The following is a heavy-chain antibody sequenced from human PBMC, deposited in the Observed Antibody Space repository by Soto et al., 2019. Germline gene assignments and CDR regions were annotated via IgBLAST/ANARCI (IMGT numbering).Heavy chain of an antibody. Sequence: PGGSLRLSCAASGFTFSSYWMHWVRQAPGKGLVWVSRINSDGSSTSYADSVKGRFTISRDNAKNTLYLQMNSLRAEDTAVYYCARDQGYDFWSGYYNTPPPFDYWGQGTLVTAPQ. D-gene: IGHD3-3*01. CDR2: INSDGSST. CDR1: GFTFSSYW. J-gene: IGHJ4*02. CDR3: ARDQGYDFWSGYYNTPPPFDY. V-gene: IGHV3-74*01.